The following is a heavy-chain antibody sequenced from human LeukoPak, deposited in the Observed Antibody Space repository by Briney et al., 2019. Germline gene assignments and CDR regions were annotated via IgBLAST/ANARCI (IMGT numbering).Heavy chain of an antibody. CDR3: ARGNYDYVWGSYRRLYYFDY. J-gene: IGHJ4*02. Sequence: PGGSLRLSCAASGFTFSSYWMTWVRQAPGKGLEWVANIKQDGSEKYYVDSVKGRFTISRDNAKNSLYLQMNSLRAEDTAVYYCARGNYDYVWGSYRRLYYFDYWGQGTLVTVSS. CDR1: GFTFSSYW. V-gene: IGHV3-7*01. CDR2: IKQDGSEK. D-gene: IGHD3-16*02.